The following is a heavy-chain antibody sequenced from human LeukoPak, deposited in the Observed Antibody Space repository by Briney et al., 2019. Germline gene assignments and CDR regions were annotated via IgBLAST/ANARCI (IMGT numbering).Heavy chain of an antibody. Sequence: SETLSLTCAVSGYSVSSGYYWGWIRQPPGKGLEWIGYIYYSGSTYYNPSLKSRVTISVDTSKNQFSLKLSSVTAADTAVYYCARGYYYDSSGYYFETHNWFDPWGQGTLVTVSS. D-gene: IGHD3-22*01. CDR3: ARGYYYDSSGYYFETHNWFDP. CDR1: GYSVSSGYY. V-gene: IGHV4-30-4*08. CDR2: IYYSGST. J-gene: IGHJ5*02.